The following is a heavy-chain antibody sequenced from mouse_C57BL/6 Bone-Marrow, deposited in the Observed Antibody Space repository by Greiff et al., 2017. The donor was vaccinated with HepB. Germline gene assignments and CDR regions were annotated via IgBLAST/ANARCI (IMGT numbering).Heavy chain of an antibody. D-gene: IGHD3-2*02. J-gene: IGHJ2*01. CDR2: IYPGSGNT. CDR3: ARGGTAQALYYFDY. Sequence: VQLQQSGAELVRPGASVKLSCKASGYTFTDYYINWVKQRPGQGLEWIARIYPGSGNTYYNEKFKGKATLTAEKSSSTAYMQLSSLTSEDSAVYFCARGGTAQALYYFDYWGQGTTLTVSS. CDR1: GYTFTDYY. V-gene: IGHV1-76*01.